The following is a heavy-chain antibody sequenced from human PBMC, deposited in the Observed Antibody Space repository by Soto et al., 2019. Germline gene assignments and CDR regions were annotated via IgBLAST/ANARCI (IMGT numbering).Heavy chain of an antibody. J-gene: IGHJ4*02. CDR2: IYYSGST. Sequence: QVQLQESGPGLVKPSETLSLTCTVSGGSISSYYWTWIRQPPGKGLEWLGYIYYSGSTNHNPSPKSRLTMLIDTSKKQFSLNLRSVTAADTAVYYCATYSISQFLAFDHWGQGSLVTVSS. D-gene: IGHD3-3*01. CDR3: ATYSISQFLAFDH. CDR1: GGSISSYY. V-gene: IGHV4-59*01.